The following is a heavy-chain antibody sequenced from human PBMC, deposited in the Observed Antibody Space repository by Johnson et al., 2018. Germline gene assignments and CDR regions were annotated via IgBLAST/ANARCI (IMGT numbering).Heavy chain of an antibody. J-gene: IGHJ4*02. V-gene: IGHV1-69*14. CDR3: ARSTIMTTTFDS. Sequence: QDRLGQGGAEVKAAGSSLKVSCMASGDIFSSLALNWVRQAPGHGLEWMGGIIPLFGTTNSAQNFQGRVTFIADKSSGTAYMELSSLRSEDTAVYYCARSTIMTTTFDSWGLGTQVIVSS. D-gene: IGHD1-1*01. CDR2: IIPLFGTT. CDR1: GDIFSSLA.